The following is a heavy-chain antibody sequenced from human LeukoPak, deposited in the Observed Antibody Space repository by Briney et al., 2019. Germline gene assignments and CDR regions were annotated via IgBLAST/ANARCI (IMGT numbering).Heavy chain of an antibody. Sequence: ASVKVSCKASGYALINFGFTWVRQAPGRGLEWMGWISAHFDKTNYAQKFHGRLTLTTDTSTGTAYMELRSLRSDDTAIYYCAREKLLYYFDTTSARALDIWGQGTVVTVSS. J-gene: IGHJ3*02. V-gene: IGHV1-18*01. CDR1: GYALINFG. CDR2: ISAHFDKT. CDR3: AREKLLYYFDTTSARALDI. D-gene: IGHD3-22*01.